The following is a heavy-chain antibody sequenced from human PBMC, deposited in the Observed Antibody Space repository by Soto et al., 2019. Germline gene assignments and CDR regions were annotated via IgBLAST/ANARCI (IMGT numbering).Heavy chain of an antibody. J-gene: IGHJ6*02. D-gene: IGHD2-15*01. CDR2: ISYDVSNK. V-gene: IGHV3-30-3*01. Sequence: LRLSCAASGFTFSSYAMHWVRQAPGKGLEWVAGISYDVSNKYYADSVKRRFTISRANSKNTRYLRMNSLRAWDTEVYYCAIVGLVVVDQASMDVWGQGTRVTVPS. CDR3: AIVGLVVVDQASMDV. CDR1: GFTFSSYA.